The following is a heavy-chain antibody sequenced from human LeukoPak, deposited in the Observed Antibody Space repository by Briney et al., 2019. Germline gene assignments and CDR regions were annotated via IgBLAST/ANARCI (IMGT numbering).Heavy chain of an antibody. D-gene: IGHD3-16*01. CDR3: VKDFGRVRGTPDS. J-gene: IGHJ4*02. V-gene: IGHV3-64D*06. Sequence: GGSLRLSCSASGFVFSIYTMYWVRQAPGKGPEYVSTISGSGNGFSIYYADSVKGGSTISRDDSKSILYLQMNGLRSEDTAVYYCVKDFGRVRGTPDSWGQGTLVAVSS. CDR2: ISGSGNGFSI. CDR1: GFVFSIYT.